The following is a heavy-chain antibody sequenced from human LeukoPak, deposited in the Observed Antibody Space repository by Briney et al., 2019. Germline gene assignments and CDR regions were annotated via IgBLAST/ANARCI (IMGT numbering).Heavy chain of an antibody. J-gene: IGHJ4*02. CDR3: AREKVGYCTNGVCSQLEFDY. CDR2: IIPIFGTA. CDR1: GGTFSSYA. Sequence: ASVKVSCKASGGTFSSYAISWVRQAPGQGLEWMGGIIPIFGTANYAQKFQGRVTITTDESTSTAYMELSSLRSEDTAVYYYAREKVGYCTNGVCSQLEFDYWGQGTLVTVSS. V-gene: IGHV1-69*05. D-gene: IGHD2-8*01.